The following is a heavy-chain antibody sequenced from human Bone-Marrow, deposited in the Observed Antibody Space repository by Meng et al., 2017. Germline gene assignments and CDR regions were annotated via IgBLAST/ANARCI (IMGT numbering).Heavy chain of an antibody. J-gene: IGHJ4*02. D-gene: IGHD3-16*02. CDR3: ARGHRGKLLRLGELSLSGVNY. Sequence: GESLKISCAASGFTFSSYWMHWVRQAPGKGLVWVSRINSDGSSTSYADSVKGRFTISRDNAKNSLYLQMNSLRAEDTAVYYCARGHRGKLLRLGELSLSGVNYWGQGTLVTVSS. CDR1: GFTFSSYW. CDR2: INSDGSST. V-gene: IGHV3-74*01.